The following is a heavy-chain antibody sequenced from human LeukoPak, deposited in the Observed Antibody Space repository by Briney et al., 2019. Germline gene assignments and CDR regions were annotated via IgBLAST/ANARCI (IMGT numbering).Heavy chain of an antibody. Sequence: GGSLRLSCAASGFTFGSYAMSWVRQVPGKGLEWVSVISGSGDNTYYADSVKGRFTISRDNSKNMLYLQMNSLRAEDTAIYYCAKTSSGWYPFDYWGQGTLVTVSS. CDR2: ISGSGDNT. CDR3: AKTSSGWYPFDY. V-gene: IGHV3-23*01. J-gene: IGHJ4*02. CDR1: GFTFGSYA. D-gene: IGHD6-19*01.